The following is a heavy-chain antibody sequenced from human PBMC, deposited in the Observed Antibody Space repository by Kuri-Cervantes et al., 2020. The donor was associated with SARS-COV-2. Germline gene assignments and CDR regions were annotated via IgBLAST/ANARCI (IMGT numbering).Heavy chain of an antibody. CDR3: AKEISTTGHRYFYGMDV. CDR2: ISGSGGST. Sequence: GGSLRLSCAASGFTFSSYAMSWVRQAPGKGLEWVSAISGSGGSTYYADSVKGRFTITSDNSRNTLYLQMNSLRAEDTAVYYCAKEISTTGHRYFYGMDVWGQGTTVTVSS. J-gene: IGHJ6*02. D-gene: IGHD2/OR15-2a*01. V-gene: IGHV3-23*01. CDR1: GFTFSSYA.